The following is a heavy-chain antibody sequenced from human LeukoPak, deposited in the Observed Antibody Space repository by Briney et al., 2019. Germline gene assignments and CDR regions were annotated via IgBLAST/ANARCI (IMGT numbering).Heavy chain of an antibody. D-gene: IGHD2-15*01. CDR3: ARELLEFFAIDV. V-gene: IGHV3-7*01. Sequence: GGSLRLSCAASGFIFSSYWMSWVRQAPGEGLEWVANIKQDGGETYYVDSVKGRFTISRDNAKNSLYMQMNSVRDEDTAVYDCARELLEFFAIDVWGQGTTVTVSS. CDR1: GFIFSSYW. CDR2: IKQDGGET. J-gene: IGHJ6*02.